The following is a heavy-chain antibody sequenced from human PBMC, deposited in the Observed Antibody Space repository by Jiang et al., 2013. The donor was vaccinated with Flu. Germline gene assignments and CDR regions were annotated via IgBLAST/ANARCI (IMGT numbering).Heavy chain of an antibody. CDR2: IIPTFGTT. CDR3: AKDREFRGSNWFDT. D-gene: IGHD3-10*01. V-gene: IGHV1-69*06. Sequence: VKKPGSSVKVSCKASGGTFSSYGISWVRQAPGQGLEWMGGIIPTFGTTNYAQKFQDRVTIIADKSTSTAYMEVSSLRSEDTAVYYCAKDREFRGSNWFDTWGQGTLVTVSS. CDR1: GGTFSSYG. J-gene: IGHJ5*02.